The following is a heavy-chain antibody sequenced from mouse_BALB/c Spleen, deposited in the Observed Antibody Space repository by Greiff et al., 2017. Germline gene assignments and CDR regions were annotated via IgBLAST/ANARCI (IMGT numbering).Heavy chain of an antibody. Sequence: EVQLQQSGPELVKPGASVKMSCKASGYTFTSYVMHWVKQKPGQGLEWIGYINPYNDGTKYNEKFKGKATFTADTSSNTAYMQLSSLTSEDSAVYYCARSPHYYGYYLYFDVWGAGTTVTVSS. J-gene: IGHJ1*01. CDR2: INPYNDGT. CDR1: GYTFTSYV. D-gene: IGHD1-2*01. CDR3: ARSPHYYGYYLYFDV. V-gene: IGHV1-14*01.